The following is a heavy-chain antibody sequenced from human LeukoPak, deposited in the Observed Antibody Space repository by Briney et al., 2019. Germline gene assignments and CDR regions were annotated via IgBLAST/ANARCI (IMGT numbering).Heavy chain of an antibody. D-gene: IGHD1-26*01. CDR2: INWNGGGT. CDR3: AKHMRATNTYSFFGLDV. J-gene: IGHJ6*02. V-gene: IGHV3-9*01. Sequence: GGSLRLSCAATGFTFKDYGTHWVRQPPGKGLEWVSSINWNGGGTDYADSVKGRFTISRDNAKNSLYLQLSSLRPEDTALYYCAKHMRATNTYSFFGLDVWGQGTTVTVSS. CDR1: GFTFKDYG.